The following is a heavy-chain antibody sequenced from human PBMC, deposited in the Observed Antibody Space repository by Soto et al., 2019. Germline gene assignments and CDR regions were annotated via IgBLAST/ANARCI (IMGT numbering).Heavy chain of an antibody. Sequence: SETLSLTCAVYGGSFSDYYWGWIRQPPGKGLEWIGSIFYSGSTYYNPSLKSRLTTSVDTSKNQFSLKLSSVTAADTAVYYCARLLYDASGYYYFDYWGQGTLVTVSS. CDR3: ARLLYDASGYYYFDY. J-gene: IGHJ4*02. CDR1: GGSFSDYY. V-gene: IGHV4-34*12. D-gene: IGHD3-22*01. CDR2: IFYSGST.